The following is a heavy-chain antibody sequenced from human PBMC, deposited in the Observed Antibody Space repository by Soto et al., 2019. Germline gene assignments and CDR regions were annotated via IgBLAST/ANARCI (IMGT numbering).Heavy chain of an antibody. D-gene: IGHD3-22*01. CDR2: VSGGGGSI. V-gene: IGHV3-23*01. CDR3: AKDWGLWSSGYYST. J-gene: IGHJ3*01. Sequence: EVQVLESGGGLVLPGGSLRLSCAASGFTFSSYAMSWVRQAPGKGLGWVSGVSGGGGSIYYGDSVRGRFTISRDNSKNTLYLQMNSLRAEDTAVYYCAKDWGLWSSGYYSTWGQGTMVTVSS. CDR1: GFTFSSYA.